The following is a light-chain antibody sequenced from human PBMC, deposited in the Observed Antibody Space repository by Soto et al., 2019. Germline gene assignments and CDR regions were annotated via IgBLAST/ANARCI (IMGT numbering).Light chain of an antibody. J-gene: IGKJ1*01. CDR2: KAS. V-gene: IGKV1-5*03. Sequence: DIQMTQSPSTLSASVGDRVTITCRASQSISSWLAWYQQKPGKAPKLLIYKASSLESGVPSRFSGSGSGTEFTLTFSSLQPDDFATYYCKQYKSYWTFGKGKRWIS. CDR3: KQYKSYWT. CDR1: QSISSW.